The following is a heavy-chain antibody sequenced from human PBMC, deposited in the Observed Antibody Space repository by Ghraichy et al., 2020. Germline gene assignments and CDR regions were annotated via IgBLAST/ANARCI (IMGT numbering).Heavy chain of an antibody. CDR2: ISAYNGNT. D-gene: IGHD3-10*01. CDR3: ARELARAVRGVITPPNY. V-gene: IGHV1-18*04. CDR1: GYTFTSYG. J-gene: IGHJ4*02. Sequence: ASVKVSCKASGYTFTSYGISWVRQAPGQGLEWMGWISAYNGNTNYAQKLQGRVTMTTDTSTSTAYMELRSLRSDDTAVYYCARELARAVRGVITPPNYWGQGTLVTVSS.